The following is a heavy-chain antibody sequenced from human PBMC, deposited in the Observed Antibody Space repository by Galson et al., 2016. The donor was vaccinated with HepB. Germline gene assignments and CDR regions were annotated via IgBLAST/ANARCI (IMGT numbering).Heavy chain of an antibody. CDR3: ARPTSSGYGDAFDV. J-gene: IGHJ3*01. D-gene: IGHD5-12*01. CDR1: GGSLNDYY. CDR2: VYHSGHT. Sequence: ETLSLTCTVSGGSLNDYYWSWLRQPPGKGLQCIGYVYHSGHTKYNPSLKSRVTMSVDPSKSQFTLKMTSVTAADTAVYYCARPTSSGYGDAFDVWGQGTVVTVSS. V-gene: IGHV4-59*01.